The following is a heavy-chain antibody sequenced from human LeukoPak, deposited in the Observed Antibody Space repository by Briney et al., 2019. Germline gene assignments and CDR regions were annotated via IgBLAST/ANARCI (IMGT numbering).Heavy chain of an antibody. V-gene: IGHV4-59*01. CDR1: GGSINSYY. CDR3: AKDRDSSSWGY. D-gene: IGHD6-13*01. CDR2: IYDSGST. Sequence: SETLSLTCTVSGGSINSYYWSWIRQPPGKGLEWIGYIYDSGSTNYNPSLKSRVTISVDTSKNQFSLKLSSVTAADTAVYYCAKDRDSSSWGYWGQGTLVTVSS. J-gene: IGHJ4*02.